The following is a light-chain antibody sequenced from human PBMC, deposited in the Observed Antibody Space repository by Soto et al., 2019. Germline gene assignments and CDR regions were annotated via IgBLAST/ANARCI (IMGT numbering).Light chain of an antibody. Sequence: QAVVTQPPSVSGAPGQRVTISCTGSSSNIGAGNDVNWYQQLPGTAPKLLIYANSNRPSGVPDRVSGSKSGTTASLAITGLQAEDEADYYCQSYDSSLSGYVFGTGTKVPS. J-gene: IGLJ1*01. CDR1: SSNIGAGND. V-gene: IGLV1-40*01. CDR2: ANS. CDR3: QSYDSSLSGYV.